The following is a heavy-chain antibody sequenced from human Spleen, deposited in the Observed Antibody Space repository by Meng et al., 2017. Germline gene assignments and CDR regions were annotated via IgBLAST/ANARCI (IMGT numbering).Heavy chain of an antibody. CDR1: GGCISVSC. J-gene: IGHJ4*02. Sequence: LRRWVCGFLKPSRLLSPMCVLAGGCISVSCRSWIRRPPGKGPEWSGENNHSGSTNDHAYLGSRSTITVDSSQNNLSLMLSSGPAAYSAVYYCARGSTTMAHDFDYWGKGTLVTVSS. CDR3: ARGSTTMAHDFDY. V-gene: IGHV4-34*01. CDR2: NNHSGST. D-gene: IGHD1-26*01.